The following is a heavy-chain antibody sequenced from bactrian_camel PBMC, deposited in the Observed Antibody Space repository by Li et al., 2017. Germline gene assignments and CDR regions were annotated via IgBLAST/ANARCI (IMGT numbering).Heavy chain of an antibody. CDR2: ISSDGTA. CDR3: AADLGWCGSRPLQREFRN. D-gene: IGHD2*01. CDR1: GFDFLSAA. Sequence: HVQLVESGGGLVQPGGSLKLSCAASGFDFLSAAMSWERQAPGKEREMVSFISSDGTASYADSVKGRFTISKDNAKNTLYLQMDNLKPEDTATYYCAADLGWCGSRPLQREFRNWGQGTQVTVS. V-gene: IGHV3S53*01. J-gene: IGHJ4*01.